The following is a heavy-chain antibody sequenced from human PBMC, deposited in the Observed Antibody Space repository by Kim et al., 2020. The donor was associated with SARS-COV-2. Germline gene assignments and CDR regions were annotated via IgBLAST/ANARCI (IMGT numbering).Heavy chain of an antibody. CDR2: INPSGGST. V-gene: IGHV1-46*01. CDR3: AREGSSSWRLNWFDP. Sequence: ASVKVSCKASGYTFTSYYMHWVRQAPGQGLEWMGIINPSGGSTSYAQKFQGRITMTRDTSTSTVYMELSSLRSEDTAVYYCAREGSSSWRLNWFDPWGQGTLVTVSS. CDR1: GYTFTSYY. D-gene: IGHD6-13*01. J-gene: IGHJ5*02.